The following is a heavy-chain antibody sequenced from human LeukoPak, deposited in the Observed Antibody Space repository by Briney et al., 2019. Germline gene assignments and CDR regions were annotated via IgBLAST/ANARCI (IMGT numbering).Heavy chain of an antibody. CDR1: GFTFSSYW. J-gene: IGHJ4*02. CDR3: ARDCSSTSCYNIFDY. D-gene: IGHD2-2*02. V-gene: IGHV3-7*01. CDR2: IKQDGSEK. Sequence: PGGSLRLSCAASGFTFSSYWMSWVRQAPGKGLEWVANIKQDGSEKYYVDSVKGRFTISRDNAKNSLYLQMNSLRAEDTAVYYCARDCSSTSCYNIFDYWGQETLVTVSS.